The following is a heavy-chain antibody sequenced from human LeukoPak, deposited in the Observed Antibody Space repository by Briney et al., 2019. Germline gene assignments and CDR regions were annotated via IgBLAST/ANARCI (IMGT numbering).Heavy chain of an antibody. CDR2: ISGSGGST. D-gene: IGHD2-15*01. V-gene: IGHV3-23*01. CDR3: AKDRMGATYCSGGSCYPHWFDP. CDR1: GFTFSSYA. J-gene: IGHJ5*02. Sequence: PGGSLRLSCAASGFTFSSYAMSWVRQAPGKGLEWVSAISGSGGSTYYADSVKGRFTISRDNSKSTLYLQMNSLRAEDTAVYYCAKDRMGATYCSGGSCYPHWFDPWGQGTLVTVSS.